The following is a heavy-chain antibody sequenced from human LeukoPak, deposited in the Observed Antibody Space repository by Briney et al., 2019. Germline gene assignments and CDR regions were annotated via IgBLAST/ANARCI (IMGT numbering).Heavy chain of an antibody. CDR1: GFTFSSYA. CDR3: AREYDSSGY. V-gene: IGHV3-30*04. Sequence: GRSLRLSCAASGFTFSSYAMHWVRQAPGKGLEWVAVISYDGSNKYYADSVKGRFTISRDNSKNTLYLQMNSLRAEDTAVYYCAREYDSSGYWGQGTLVTVSS. J-gene: IGHJ4*02. CDR2: ISYDGSNK. D-gene: IGHD3-22*01.